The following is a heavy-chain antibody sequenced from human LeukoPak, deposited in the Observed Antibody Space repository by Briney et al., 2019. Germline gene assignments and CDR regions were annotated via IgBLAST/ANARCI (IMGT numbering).Heavy chain of an antibody. CDR3: ARDRPGDQNYYPLDY. V-gene: IGHV4-38-2*02. Sequence: PSETLSLTCAVSGYSISSGYYWGWIRQPPGKGLEWIGSMYHSGSTYYNPSLKGRVTISVDTSKNQFSLKLSSVSAADTAVYYCARDRPGDQNYYPLDYWGQGTLVTVSS. CDR1: GYSISSGYY. CDR2: MYHSGST. J-gene: IGHJ4*02. D-gene: IGHD3-22*01.